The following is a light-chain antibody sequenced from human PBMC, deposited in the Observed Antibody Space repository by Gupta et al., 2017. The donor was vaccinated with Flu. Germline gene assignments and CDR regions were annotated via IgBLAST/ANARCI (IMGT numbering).Light chain of an antibody. V-gene: IGKV3-11*01. CDR1: QSVSSY. CDR2: DAS. J-gene: IGKJ1*01. Sequence: EIVLTQSPATLSLSPGERATLSCRASQSVSSYLAWYQQKPGQAPRLLIYDASNRATGIPAWFSGSGSGTDFTLTISSLEPEDFAFYYCQHRSNWPRTFGQGTKVEIE. CDR3: QHRSNWPRT.